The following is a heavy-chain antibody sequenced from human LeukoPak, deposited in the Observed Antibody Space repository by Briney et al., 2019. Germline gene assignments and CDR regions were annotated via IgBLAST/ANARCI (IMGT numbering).Heavy chain of an antibody. V-gene: IGHV3-23*01. J-gene: IGHJ4*02. CDR3: AKETKGLYGAYDY. D-gene: IGHD4-17*01. CDR2: ISISGGTT. Sequence: GGSLRLSCAASGFTFSSYAMSWVRQAPGKGLEWVSAISISGGTTYYADSVKGRFTISRDNSKNTLYLQMSSLRAEDTAVYYCAKETKGLYGAYDYWGQGTLVTVSS. CDR1: GFTFSSYA.